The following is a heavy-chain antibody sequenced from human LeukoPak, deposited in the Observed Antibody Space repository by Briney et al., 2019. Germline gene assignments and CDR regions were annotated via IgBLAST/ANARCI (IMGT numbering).Heavy chain of an antibody. CDR1: GGSISSHY. J-gene: IGHJ6*03. CDR3: ARDRIAARYYYYYVDV. CDR2: IYYSGST. Sequence: SETLSLTCTVSGGSISSHYWSWIRQPPGKGLEWIGYIYYSGSTNYNPSLKSRVTISVDTSKNQFSLKLSSVTAADTAVYYCARDRIAARYYYYYVDVWGKGTTVTVSS. D-gene: IGHD6-6*01. V-gene: IGHV4-59*11.